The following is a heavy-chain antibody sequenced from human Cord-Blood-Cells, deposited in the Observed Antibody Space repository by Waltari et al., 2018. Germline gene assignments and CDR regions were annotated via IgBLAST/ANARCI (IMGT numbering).Heavy chain of an antibody. CDR2: VYPGESNT. CDR1: GYSFTSYW. D-gene: IGHD7-27*01. V-gene: IGHV5-51*01. Sequence: EVQLVQSGAEVKKPGESLKISCKGSGYSFTSYWIGWVRQMTGKGLEWMGIVYPGESNTRYSPSFQDQVPISADKAISAAYLQWSSLKASDTAMYYCARRGILGMGRDAFDIWGQGTMVTVSS. J-gene: IGHJ3*02. CDR3: ARRGILGMGRDAFDI.